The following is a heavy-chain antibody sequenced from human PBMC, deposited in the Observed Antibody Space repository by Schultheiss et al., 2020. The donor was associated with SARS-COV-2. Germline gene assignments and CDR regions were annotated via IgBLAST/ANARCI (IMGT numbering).Heavy chain of an antibody. J-gene: IGHJ6*02. CDR1: GFTFSSYW. V-gene: IGHV3-74*01. D-gene: IGHD6-19*01. CDR3: ARPSSDYYYYGMDV. Sequence: GGSLRLSCAASGFTFSSYWMHWVRQAPGKGLVWVSRINSDGSSTSYADSVKGRFTISRDNAKNTLYLQMNSLRAEDTAVYYCARPSSDYYYYGMDVWGQGTTVTVSS. CDR2: INSDGSST.